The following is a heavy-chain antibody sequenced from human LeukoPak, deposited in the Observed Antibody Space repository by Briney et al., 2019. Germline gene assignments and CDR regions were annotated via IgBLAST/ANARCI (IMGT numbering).Heavy chain of an antibody. D-gene: IGHD4-23*01. Sequence: RWSLCLSCAASGFTFSSYAMSSVRQPPGKRVEWVCAFSGSCGSTYYADSVKVQFTISRDNSKNTLYLQMNILSAEDTAVYYCSKADYGGNELWGQGTLVTVSS. J-gene: IGHJ4*02. CDR2: FSGSCGST. CDR3: SKADYGGNEL. V-gene: IGHV3-23*01. CDR1: GFTFSSYA.